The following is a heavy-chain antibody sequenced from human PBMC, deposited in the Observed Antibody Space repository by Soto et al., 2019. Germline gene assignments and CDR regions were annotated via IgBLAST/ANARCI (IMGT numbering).Heavy chain of an antibody. CDR1: GFTFSSYS. V-gene: IGHV3-48*02. CDR2: ISSSSSTI. J-gene: IGHJ6*02. CDR3: ASRDYDFIGYYGMDV. D-gene: IGHD3-3*01. Sequence: EVQLVESGGGLVQPGGSVRLSCAASGFTFSSYSMNWVRQAPGKGLEWVSYISSSSSTIYYADSVKGRFTISRDNAKNSLYLQMNSLRDEDTAVYYCASRDYDFIGYYGMDVWGQGPTVTVSS.